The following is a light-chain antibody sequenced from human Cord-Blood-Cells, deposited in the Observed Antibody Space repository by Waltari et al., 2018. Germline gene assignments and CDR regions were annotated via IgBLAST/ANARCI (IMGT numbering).Light chain of an antibody. J-gene: IGKJ4*01. V-gene: IGKV3-11*01. CDR2: DAS. Sequence: EIVLTQSPATLSLSPGERATLSCRASQSVSSYLAWYQQKPGQAPRHLIYDASNRATGLPARFRGSGYGTDFTLPISSLAPEDFAVYYCQQRSNWLAYGGGTKVEIK. CDR1: QSVSSY. CDR3: QQRSNWLA.